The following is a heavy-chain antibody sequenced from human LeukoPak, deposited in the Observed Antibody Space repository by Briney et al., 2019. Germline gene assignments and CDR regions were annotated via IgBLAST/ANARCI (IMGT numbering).Heavy chain of an antibody. Sequence: PGGSLRLSCAASGFTFSSYWMSWVRQAPGKGLGWVANIKQDGSEKYYVDSVKGRFTISRDNAKNSLYLQMNSLRAEDTAVYYCAITGGGSDAFDIWGQGTMVTVSS. CDR3: AITGGGSDAFDI. D-gene: IGHD1-14*01. CDR2: IKQDGSEK. J-gene: IGHJ3*02. CDR1: GFTFSSYW. V-gene: IGHV3-7*01.